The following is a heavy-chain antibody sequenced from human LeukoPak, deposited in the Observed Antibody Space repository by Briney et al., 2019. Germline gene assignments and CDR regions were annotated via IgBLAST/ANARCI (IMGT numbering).Heavy chain of an antibody. CDR3: ASGSSTSCYVWCRGAIDAFDI. J-gene: IGHJ3*02. D-gene: IGHD2-2*01. V-gene: IGHV3-30-3*01. Sequence: GGSLRLSCAASGFTFSSYAMHWVRQAPGKGLEWVAVISYDGSNKYYADSVKGRFTISRDNSKNTLYLQMNSLRAEDTAVYYCASGSSTSCYVWCRGAIDAFDIWGQGTMVTVSS. CDR2: ISYDGSNK. CDR1: GFTFSSYA.